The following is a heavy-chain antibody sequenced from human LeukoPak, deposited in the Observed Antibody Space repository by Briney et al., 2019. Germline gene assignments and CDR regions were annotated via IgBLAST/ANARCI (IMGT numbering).Heavy chain of an antibody. J-gene: IGHJ4*02. CDR1: GFSVSGYW. CDR3: AKDRVHD. CDR2: IKQDGSEK. D-gene: IGHD1-1*01. Sequence: GGSLRLSCAVSGFSVSGYWMTWVRQAPGKGLEWVANIKQDGSEKNYVDSVKGRFTISRDNAENSLFLQMNSLRAEDTAVYYCAKDRVHDWGQGTLVTVSS. V-gene: IGHV3-7*03.